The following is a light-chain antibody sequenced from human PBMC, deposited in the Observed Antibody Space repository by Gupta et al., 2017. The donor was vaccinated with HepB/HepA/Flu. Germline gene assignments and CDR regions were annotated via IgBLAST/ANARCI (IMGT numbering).Light chain of an antibody. CDR1: KSVLYSSNNKNY. V-gene: IGKV4-1*01. CDR3: QQVYTTPLT. J-gene: IGKJ4*02. CDR2: YAS. Sequence: EIVMTQSPDSLAVSLDEKATINGKSSKSVLYSSNNKNYLAWYQQKPGQPPKLLIYYASTRESGVPDLCSGSGSGTDFTLTIISLQAEDVAVYYCQQVYTTPLTFGGGTKVEIK.